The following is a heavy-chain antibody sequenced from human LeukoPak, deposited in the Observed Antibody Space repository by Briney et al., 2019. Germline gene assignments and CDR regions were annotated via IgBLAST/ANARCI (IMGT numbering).Heavy chain of an antibody. Sequence: GGSLRLSCAASGFTFSSYSMNWVRQAPGKGLEWVSYISSSSSTIYYADSVKGRFTISRDNAKNSLYLQMNSLRAEDTAVYYCAKDPGLNWFDPWGQGTLVTVSS. CDR1: GFTFSSYS. CDR2: ISSSSSTI. CDR3: AKDPGLNWFDP. V-gene: IGHV3-48*04. J-gene: IGHJ5*02.